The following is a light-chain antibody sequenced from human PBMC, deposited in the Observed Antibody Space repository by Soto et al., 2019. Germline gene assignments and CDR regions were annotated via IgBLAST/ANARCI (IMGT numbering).Light chain of an antibody. V-gene: IGLV2-14*01. CDR1: SSDVGGYNY. Sequence: QSALTQPASVSESPGQSIAISCTGTSSDVGGYNYVSWYQQHPGKAPKLMIYEVNNRPSGVSDRFSGSKSGNTASLTISGLQAEDEADYYCSSYTSSSSLVFGGGTKLTVL. CDR2: EVN. J-gene: IGLJ3*02. CDR3: SSYTSSSSLV.